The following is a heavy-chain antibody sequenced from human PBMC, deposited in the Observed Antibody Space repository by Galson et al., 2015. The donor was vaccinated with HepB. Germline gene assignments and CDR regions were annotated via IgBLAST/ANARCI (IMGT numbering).Heavy chain of an antibody. J-gene: IGHJ6*02. D-gene: IGHD2-21*01. V-gene: IGHV3-7*05. CDR1: GFNFRTYW. Sequence: SLRLSCAASGFNFRTYWMNWVRQAPGKGLEWVANINQDGSEEYNVNSVRGRSTISRDNAKNSLLLDMNRLRPEDTAVYYCARGPPPFYIPDHYNGMDVWGQGTTVTVSS. CDR3: ARGPPPFYIPDHYNGMDV. CDR2: INQDGSEE.